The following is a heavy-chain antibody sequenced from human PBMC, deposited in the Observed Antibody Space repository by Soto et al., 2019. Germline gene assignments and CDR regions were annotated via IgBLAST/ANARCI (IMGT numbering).Heavy chain of an antibody. CDR3: AKRDGDYYYYYYYMDV. J-gene: IGHJ6*03. Sequence: EVQLLESGGGLVQPGGSLRLSCAASGFTFSSYAMSWVRQAPGKGLEWVSAISGSGGSTYYADSVKGRFTISRDNSKNTLYLQMNSLRAEDTAVYYCAKRDGDYYYYYYYMDVWGKGTTVTVSS. CDR2: ISGSGGST. CDR1: GFTFSSYA. D-gene: IGHD2-21*01. V-gene: IGHV3-23*01.